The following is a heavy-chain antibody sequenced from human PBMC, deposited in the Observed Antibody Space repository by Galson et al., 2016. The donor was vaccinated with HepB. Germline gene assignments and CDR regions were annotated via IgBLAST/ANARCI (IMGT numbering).Heavy chain of an antibody. CDR3: ARGTTASFDY. V-gene: IGHV6-1*01. J-gene: IGHJ4*02. CDR1: GDSVSSNSAT. D-gene: IGHD1-1*01. CDR2: TYYRSTWYN. Sequence: CAISGDSVSSNSATWNWIRQSPSRGLEWLGRTYYRSTWYNDYAVSVKSRITINPDTSKNQFSLQLNSVTPEDTAVYFCARGTTASFDYWGQGTLVTVSS.